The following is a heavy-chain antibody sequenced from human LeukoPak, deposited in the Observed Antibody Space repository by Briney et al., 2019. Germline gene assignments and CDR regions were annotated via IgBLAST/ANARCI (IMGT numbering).Heavy chain of an antibody. CDR2: ISDSGGST. Sequence: PGGSLRLSCAASGFTFSSYAMSWVRQAPGKGLEWVSAISDSGGSTYDVDSVKGRFTISRDNSKSTLYLQMNSLRAEDTAVYYCAKDYPENDKGDYWGQGNLVTVSS. V-gene: IGHV3-23*01. J-gene: IGHJ4*02. CDR1: GFTFSSYA. CDR3: AKDYPENDKGDY. D-gene: IGHD1-1*01.